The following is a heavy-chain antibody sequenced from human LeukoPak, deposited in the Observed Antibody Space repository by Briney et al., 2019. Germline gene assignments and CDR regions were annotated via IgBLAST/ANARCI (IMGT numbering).Heavy chain of an antibody. V-gene: IGHV3-23*01. CDR3: AKDGGMIVVVTDPDY. CDR1: GFTFSSYA. CDR2: ISGSGGST. D-gene: IGHD3-22*01. Sequence: PGGSLRLSCAASGFTFSSYAMSWVRQAPGKGLEWVSAISGSGGSTYYADSVKGRFTISRDNSKNTLYPQMNSLRAEDTAVYYCAKDGGMIVVVTDPDYWGQGTLVTVSS. J-gene: IGHJ4*02.